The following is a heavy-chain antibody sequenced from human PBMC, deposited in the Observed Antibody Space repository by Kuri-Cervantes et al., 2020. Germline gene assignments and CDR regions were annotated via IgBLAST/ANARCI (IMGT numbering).Heavy chain of an antibody. CDR3: ARVNVWGSYRASPLGY. J-gene: IGHJ4*02. V-gene: IGHV3-30*03. D-gene: IGHD3-16*02. CDR2: ISYDGSKK. CDR1: GFTFSSYG. Sequence: GESLKISCAASGFTFSSYGMHWVRQAPGKGLEWVAVISYDGSKKYYADSVKGRFTISRDNSKNTLYLQMNSLRAEDTAVYYCARVNVWGSYRASPLGYWGQGTLVTVSS.